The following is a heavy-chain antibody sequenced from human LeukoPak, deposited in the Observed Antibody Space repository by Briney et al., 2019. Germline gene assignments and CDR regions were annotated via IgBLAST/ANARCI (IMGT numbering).Heavy chain of an antibody. D-gene: IGHD6-19*01. Sequence: GGSLRLSCAASGFTFNTYAMHWVRQAPGKGLEWVCVVSGDATSTYYADSVKGRFTISRDNGKSSLYLQMDSLRPEDTALYYCAKGEIALAGNYFQYWGQGSLVTVSS. CDR3: AKGEIALAGNYFQY. J-gene: IGHJ1*01. V-gene: IGHV3-43*02. CDR2: VSGDATST. CDR1: GFTFNTYA.